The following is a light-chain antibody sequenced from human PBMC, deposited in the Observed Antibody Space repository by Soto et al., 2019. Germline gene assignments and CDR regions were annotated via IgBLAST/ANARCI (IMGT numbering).Light chain of an antibody. V-gene: IGKV3-20*01. CDR2: DAS. Sequence: IVVTLSPGTLSLSPGERASLSCRASHSVSSSYLAWYQQIPGQAPRLLINDASRRATGIPDRFSGSGSGTDFTLTISRLEPEDFAVYYCQQYGSSPPTFGQGTKVDI. CDR3: QQYGSSPPT. CDR1: HSVSSSY. J-gene: IGKJ1*01.